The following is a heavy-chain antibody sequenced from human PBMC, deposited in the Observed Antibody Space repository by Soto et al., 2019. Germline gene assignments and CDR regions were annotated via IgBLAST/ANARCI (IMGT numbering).Heavy chain of an antibody. CDR3: ARSIYYGDYDRHAFDI. J-gene: IGHJ3*02. V-gene: IGHV1-2*04. CDR2: INPNSGGT. D-gene: IGHD4-17*01. CDR1: GYTFTGYY. Sequence: GASVKVSCKASGYTFTGYYMHWVRQAPGQGLEWMGWINPNSGGTNYAQKFQGWFTMTRDTSISTAYMELSRLRSDDTAVYYCARSIYYGDYDRHAFDIWGQGTMVTVSS.